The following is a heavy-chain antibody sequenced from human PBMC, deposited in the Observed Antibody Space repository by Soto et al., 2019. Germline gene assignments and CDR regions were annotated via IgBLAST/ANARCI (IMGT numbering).Heavy chain of an antibody. Sequence: SMTKSLNCTVSGGSISSGDYYWSWIRQPPGKGLEWIGYIYYSGSTYYNPSLKSRVTISVDTSKNQFSLKLSSVTAADTAVYYCARSLNDFWSGYFGSPYYYGIDVCCQAPPVSVPS. D-gene: IGHD3-3*01. CDR2: IYYSGST. CDR3: ARSLNDFWSGYFGSPYYYGIDV. J-gene: IGHJ6*02. CDR1: GGSISSGDYY. V-gene: IGHV4-30-4*01.